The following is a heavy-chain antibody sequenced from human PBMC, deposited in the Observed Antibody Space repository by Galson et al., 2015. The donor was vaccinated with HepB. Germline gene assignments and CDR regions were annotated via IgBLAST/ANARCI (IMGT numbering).Heavy chain of an antibody. D-gene: IGHD2-15*01. V-gene: IGHV3-21*01. CDR2: ISTTATHI. J-gene: IGHJ4*02. CDR1: GFSFSTYT. Sequence: SLRLSCAASGFSFSTYTMNWVRQAPGKGLEWVASISTTATHIYYAGSVQVRFTISRDNAKNSLYLHLSSLRAEGTAVYYCSKDTPNPPARGWSYFDLWGQGTLVTVSS. CDR3: SKDTPNPPARGWSYFDL.